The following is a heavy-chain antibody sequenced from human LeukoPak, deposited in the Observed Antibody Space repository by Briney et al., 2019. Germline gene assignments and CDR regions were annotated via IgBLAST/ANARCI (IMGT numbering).Heavy chain of an antibody. Sequence: GGSLRLSCAASGFTFSSYGMHWVRQAPGKGLEWVAFIRYDGSNKYYADSVKGRFTISRDNSKNTLYLQMNSLRAEDTAVYYRAKNIKRGAVTTGDYYMDVWGKGTTVTVSS. CDR1: GFTFSSYG. V-gene: IGHV3-30*02. CDR2: IRYDGSNK. CDR3: AKNIKRGAVTTGDYYMDV. D-gene: IGHD4-17*01. J-gene: IGHJ6*03.